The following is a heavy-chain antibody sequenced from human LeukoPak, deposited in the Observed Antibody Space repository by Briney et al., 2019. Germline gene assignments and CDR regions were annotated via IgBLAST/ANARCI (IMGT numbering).Heavy chain of an antibody. Sequence: GGPLRLSCAASGFTFSSYWMSWVRQAPGKGLEWVANIKQDGSEKYYVDSVKGRFTISRDNSKNTLFLQMNSLRGEDTAVYYCAKDGVSSTWSGYYLEYWGQGILVTVSS. V-gene: IGHV3-7*01. D-gene: IGHD6-13*01. J-gene: IGHJ4*02. CDR3: AKDGVSSTWSGYYLEY. CDR1: GFTFSSYW. CDR2: IKQDGSEK.